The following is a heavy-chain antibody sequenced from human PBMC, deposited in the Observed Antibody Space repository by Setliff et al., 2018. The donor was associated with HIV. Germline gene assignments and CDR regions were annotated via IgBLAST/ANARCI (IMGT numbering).Heavy chain of an antibody. J-gene: IGHJ6*02. V-gene: IGHV1-18*01. Sequence: ASVKVSCKASGYTFTRYGISWVRQAPGRGLEWMGWISANNGNTKYAQRLQGRVTMTTDTSTSTAYIDLRSLRYDDTAVYFCARDGEYQVLHYYYSGMDVWGQGTTVTVSS. D-gene: IGHD2-2*01. CDR2: ISANNGNT. CDR1: GYTFTRYG. CDR3: ARDGEYQVLHYYYSGMDV.